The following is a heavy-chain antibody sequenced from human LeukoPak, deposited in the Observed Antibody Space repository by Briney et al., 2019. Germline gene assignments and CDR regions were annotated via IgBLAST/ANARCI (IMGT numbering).Heavy chain of an antibody. D-gene: IGHD4-17*01. V-gene: IGHV3-7*05. CDR3: ARDYDYGDYALLY. CDR1: GFTFTNAW. Sequence: RSGGSLRLSCAASGFTFTNAWMSWVRQAPGKGLEWVANIKQDGSEKYYVDSVKGRFTISRDNAKNSLYLQMNSLRAEDTAVYYCARDYDYGDYALLYWGQGTLVTVSS. CDR2: IKQDGSEK. J-gene: IGHJ4*02.